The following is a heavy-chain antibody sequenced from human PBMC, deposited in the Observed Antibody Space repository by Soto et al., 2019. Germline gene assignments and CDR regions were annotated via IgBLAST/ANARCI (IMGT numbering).Heavy chain of an antibody. CDR3: AHRQLYNGAWNEGTFDY. V-gene: IGHV3-23*01. CDR2: ISGGGGGT. CDR1: GFTFSSYA. J-gene: IGHJ4*02. D-gene: IGHD1-1*01. Sequence: GESLKISCAASGFTFSSYAMSWVRQAPGKGLEWVSSISGGGGGTHYADSMKGRFTITKDTSKNQVVLTMTNMDPVDTATYYCAHRQLYNGAWNEGTFDYWGQGVLVTVSS.